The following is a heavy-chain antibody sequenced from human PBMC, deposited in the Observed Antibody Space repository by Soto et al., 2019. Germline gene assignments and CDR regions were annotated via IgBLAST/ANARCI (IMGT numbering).Heavy chain of an antibody. V-gene: IGHV1-2*04. CDR2: INPNSGGT. D-gene: IGHD4-17*01. CDR3: AREVDYSDLFFDY. J-gene: IGHJ4*02. Sequence: QVQLVQSGAEVKKPGASVKVSCKASGYTFTGYYMHWVRQAPGQGLEWMGWINPNSGGTNYAQKFQGWVTMTRDTSISTAYMELSRLRSDDTAVYYCAREVDYSDLFFDYWCQGTLVTVSS. CDR1: GYTFTGYY.